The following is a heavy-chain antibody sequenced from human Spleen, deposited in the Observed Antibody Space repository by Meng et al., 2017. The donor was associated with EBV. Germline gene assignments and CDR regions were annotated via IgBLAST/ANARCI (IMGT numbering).Heavy chain of an antibody. CDR3: ASRDDWFDR. V-gene: IGHV3-21*06. D-gene: IGHD3-3*01. Sequence: VYLVESGXGLVKPGGSLRLSCAASEFMFNTYTMNWVRQAPGKGLEWVSSISSSSNYIYYADSVKGRFTISRDNAKNTLYLQMKSLRVEDSAVYFCASRDDWFDRWGQGTLVTVSS. CDR2: ISSSSNYI. J-gene: IGHJ5*02. CDR1: EFMFNTYT.